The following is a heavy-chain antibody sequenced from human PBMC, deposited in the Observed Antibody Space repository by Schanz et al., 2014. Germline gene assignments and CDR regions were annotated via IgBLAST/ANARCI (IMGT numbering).Heavy chain of an antibody. D-gene: IGHD6-13*01. CDR2: INPSGGST. J-gene: IGHJ4*02. CDR3: AREGEAAAGGDD. CDR1: GYTFPSYY. Sequence: VPLVPSGAAVPPPGASVKLSCKASGYTFPSYYMHWVRQAPGQGLEWRGIINPSGGSTSYAQKLKGRGTRTRDTATSTGDRERSSRRAEDTAGEDGAREGEAAAGGDDGGQGTRGT. V-gene: IGHV1-46*01.